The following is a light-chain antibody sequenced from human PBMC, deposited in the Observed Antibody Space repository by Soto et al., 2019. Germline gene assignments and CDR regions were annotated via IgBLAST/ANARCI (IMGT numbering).Light chain of an antibody. CDR2: STS. CDR1: QSVSKW. CDR3: PQYHSASS. Sequence: IQMIQSPSTLSASLGETVTISCRAGQSVSKWLAWYRQKPGQAPVLLIHSTSTLQLAVPSSFSGSGWGKEFSLTISNLQPDDYETYYCPQYHSASSFGQGTKLVIE. V-gene: IGKV1-5*01. J-gene: IGKJ2*03.